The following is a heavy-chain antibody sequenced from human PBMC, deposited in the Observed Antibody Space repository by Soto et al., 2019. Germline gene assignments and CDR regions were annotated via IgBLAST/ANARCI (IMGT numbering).Heavy chain of an antibody. J-gene: IGHJ6*02. CDR1: GGSISSGDYY. D-gene: IGHD6-13*01. CDR3: ARVVHSSSWSYYYYGMDV. CDR2: IYYSGST. Sequence: SETLSLTCTVSGGSISSGDYYWSWIRQPPGKGLEWIGYIYYSGSTYYNPSLKSRVTISVDTSKNQFSLKLSSVTAADTAVYYCARVVHSSSWSYYYYGMDVWGQGTTVTVSS. V-gene: IGHV4-30-4*01.